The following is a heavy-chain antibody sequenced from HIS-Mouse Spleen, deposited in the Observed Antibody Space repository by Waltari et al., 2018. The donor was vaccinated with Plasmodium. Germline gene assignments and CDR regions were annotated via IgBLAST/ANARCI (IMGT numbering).Heavy chain of an antibody. J-gene: IGHJ4*02. V-gene: IGHV3-30*03. D-gene: IGHD7-27*01. Sequence: QVQLVESGGGVVQPGRSLRLSCAASGFTFSSYGLHWVRQAPGKGWEWVGVISYYGSNKYYADSVKDRFTISRDNSKNTLYLQMNSLRAEDTAVYYCATSGLTGGTYYFDYWGQGTLVTVSS. CDR3: ATSGLTGGTYYFDY. CDR2: ISYYGSNK. CDR1: GFTFSSYG.